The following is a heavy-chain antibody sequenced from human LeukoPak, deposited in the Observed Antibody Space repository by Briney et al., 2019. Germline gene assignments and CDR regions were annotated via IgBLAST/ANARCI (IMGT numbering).Heavy chain of an antibody. CDR1: GYTFTSYG. CDR2: IIPILGIA. J-gene: IGHJ4*02. CDR3: AKNSATVVRLYDY. Sequence: SVKVSCKASGYTFTSYGISWVRQAPGQGLEWMGRIIPILGIANYAQKFQGRVTITADKSTSTAYMELSSLRSEDTAVYYCAKNSATVVRLYDYWGQGTLVTVSS. D-gene: IGHD4-23*01. V-gene: IGHV1-69*04.